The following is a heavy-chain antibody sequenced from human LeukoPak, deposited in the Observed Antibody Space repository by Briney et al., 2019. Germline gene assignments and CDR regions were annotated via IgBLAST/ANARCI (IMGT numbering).Heavy chain of an antibody. CDR3: ASLMGDFWSGYPGGFDP. CDR1: GGSISSYY. CDR2: IYTSGST. J-gene: IGHJ5*02. V-gene: IGHV4-4*09. D-gene: IGHD3-3*01. Sequence: ASETLSLTRTVSGGSISSYYWSWIRQPPGKGLEWIGYIYTSGSTNYTLSLKSRVTISVDTSKNQFSLKLSSVTAADTAVYYCASLMGDFWSGYPGGFDPWGQETLVTVSS.